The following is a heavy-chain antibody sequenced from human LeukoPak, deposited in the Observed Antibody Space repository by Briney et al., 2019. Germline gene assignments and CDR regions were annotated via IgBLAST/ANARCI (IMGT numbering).Heavy chain of an antibody. D-gene: IGHD5-18*01. CDR1: GVTFSRYA. CDR3: AINLRGGYNYGHGDY. CDR2: IGATGRRT. V-gene: IGHV3-23*01. Sequence: PGGSLRLSCVASGVTFSRYAITWVRQAPGKGLEWVSAIGATGRRTDYAGSVKGRFSISRDNSKNTLYLQMHSLRAEDTAVYYCAINLRGGYNYGHGDYWGQGTLVTVSS. J-gene: IGHJ4*02.